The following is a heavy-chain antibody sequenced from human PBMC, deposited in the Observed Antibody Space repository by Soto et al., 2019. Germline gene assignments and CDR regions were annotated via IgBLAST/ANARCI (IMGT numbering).Heavy chain of an antibody. V-gene: IGHV4-31*03. D-gene: IGHD2-2*01. CDR3: ARVICTSITCYLPGWFAP. CDR1: GDSISSGNYF. J-gene: IGHJ5*02. CDR2: IYYSGST. Sequence: TLCVTCTVSGDSISSGNYFWTWIRQHPEKGLEWIGSIYYSGSTYYNPSLKNRITISVHTSKNRLSLKLTSVTAADTAVYYCARVICTSITCYLPGWFAPRGRRTLFGVSS.